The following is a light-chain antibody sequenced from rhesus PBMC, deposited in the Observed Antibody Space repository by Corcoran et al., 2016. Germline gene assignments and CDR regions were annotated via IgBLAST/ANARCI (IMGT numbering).Light chain of an antibody. Sequence: DIQMTQSPSSLSASVGDTVTITCRASQGISSWLAWYQQKPGKAPKPLIYKASSLQSGVPSRFSGRGSGTDFTLTISSLQSEDFATYYCQQYSSRPWTFGQVTKVEIK. V-gene: IGKV1-22*01. J-gene: IGKJ1*01. CDR2: KAS. CDR1: QGISSW. CDR3: QQYSSRPWT.